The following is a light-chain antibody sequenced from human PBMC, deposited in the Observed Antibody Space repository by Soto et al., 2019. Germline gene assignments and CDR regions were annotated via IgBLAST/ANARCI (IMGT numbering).Light chain of an antibody. CDR3: QQYNDWPRT. J-gene: IGKJ1*01. V-gene: IGKV3-15*01. CDR1: QSVGSY. Sequence: EIVMTQSPATLSLSPGEGATLSCRASQSVGSYLAWYLQIPGQAPRLVMYAGSTRASGVPARFSGRGSGTEFTLTISSLESEDFAVYYCQQYNDWPRTFGQGTKVEIK. CDR2: AGS.